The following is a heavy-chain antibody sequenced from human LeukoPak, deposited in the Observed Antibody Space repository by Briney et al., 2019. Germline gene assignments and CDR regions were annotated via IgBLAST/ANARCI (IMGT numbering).Heavy chain of an antibody. J-gene: IGHJ4*02. CDR2: IYYSGGT. D-gene: IGHD3-22*01. CDR3: ARDSSSGYYTFDY. V-gene: IGHV4-59*01. CDR1: GGSISSYY. Sequence: PSETLSLTCTVSGGSISSYYWSWIRQPPGKGLEWIGYIYYSGGTNYNPSLKSGGTISVDTSKNQFSLTLRSVTAADTALYYCARDSSSGYYTFDYWGQGTQVTVSS.